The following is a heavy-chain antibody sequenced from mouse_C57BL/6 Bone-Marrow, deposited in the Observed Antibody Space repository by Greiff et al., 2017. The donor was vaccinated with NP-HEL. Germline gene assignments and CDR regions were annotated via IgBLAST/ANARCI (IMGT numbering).Heavy chain of an antibody. J-gene: IGHJ4*01. CDR3: AREKGDWDSVYAMDY. CDR1: GYTFTSYW. CDR2: IHPNSGST. Sequence: QVQLQQPGAELVKPGASVKLSCKASGYTFTSYWMHWVKQRPGQGLEWIGMIHPNSGSTNYNEKFKSKATLTVDKSSSTAYMQLSSLTSEDSAVYYCAREKGDWDSVYAMDYWGQGTSVTVSS. D-gene: IGHD4-1*01. V-gene: IGHV1-64*01.